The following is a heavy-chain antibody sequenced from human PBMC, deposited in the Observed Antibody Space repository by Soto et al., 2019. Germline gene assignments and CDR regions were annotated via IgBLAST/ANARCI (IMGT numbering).Heavy chain of an antibody. J-gene: IGHJ4*02. Sequence: LRLSCAASGFTVSDYYMSWIRQAPGKGLEWVSYIGTRTSIVYYADSVKGRFTVSRDDAKNSLDLQMNSLRAEDTAVYYCARGARWLQFDNDYWGQGTLVTVSS. D-gene: IGHD5-12*01. CDR2: IGTRTSIV. CDR3: ARGARWLQFDNDY. V-gene: IGHV3-11*01. CDR1: GFTVSDYY.